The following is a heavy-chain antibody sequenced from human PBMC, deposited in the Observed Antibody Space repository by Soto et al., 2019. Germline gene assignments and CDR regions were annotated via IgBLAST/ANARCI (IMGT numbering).Heavy chain of an antibody. CDR1: GGSISSGGHY. D-gene: IGHD6-13*01. V-gene: IGHV4-39*01. CDR3: ARNRDTCSRYLIPDY. CDR2: IYYRGNT. J-gene: IGHJ4*02. Sequence: SETLSLTCTVSGGSISSGGHYWGWIRQPPGKGLEWIGNIYYRGNTYYNPSLRSRVTISVDTSKNQFSLKVTSLTVADTAVYYCARNRDTCSRYLIPDYWGQGILVTVSS.